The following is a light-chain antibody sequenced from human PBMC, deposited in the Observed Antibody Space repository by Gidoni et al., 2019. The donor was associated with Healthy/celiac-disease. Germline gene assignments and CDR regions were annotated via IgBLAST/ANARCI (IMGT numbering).Light chain of an antibody. V-gene: IGLV2-14*01. J-gene: IGLJ2*01. CDR1: SSDVGGYNY. CDR3: SSYTSSSFVV. Sequence: QSALTQPASVSGSPGQSITISCTGTSSDVGGYNYVSWYQQHPGKAPNLMIYEVSNRPSGVSNPFSGSKSGTTSSLTLSGLQAEDEADYSCSSYTSSSFVVFGGGTKLTVL. CDR2: EVS.